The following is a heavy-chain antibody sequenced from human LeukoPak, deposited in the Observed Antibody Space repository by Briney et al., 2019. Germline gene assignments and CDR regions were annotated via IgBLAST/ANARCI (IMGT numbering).Heavy chain of an antibody. J-gene: IGHJ6*02. CDR2: MNPNSANT. V-gene: IGHV1-8*01. CDR3: ARGGTRYCTSTSCSDYHYYGMDV. Sequence: ASVKVSCKASGYTFSNYDINWVRQATGQGLEWMGWMNPNSANTGYAQKFQGRVTMTRNTSINTAYMELGSLTSEDTAVYYCARGGTRYCTSTSCSDYHYYGMDVWGPGTTVTVSS. D-gene: IGHD2-2*01. CDR1: GYTFSNYD.